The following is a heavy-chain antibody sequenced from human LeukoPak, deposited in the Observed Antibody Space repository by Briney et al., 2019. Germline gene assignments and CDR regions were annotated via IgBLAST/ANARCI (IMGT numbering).Heavy chain of an antibody. V-gene: IGHV3-74*01. CDR1: GFTFSSYW. CDR3: ARAPPYCSSTSCYLWFDY. Sequence: GGSLRLSCAASGFTFSSYWMHWVRQAPGKGLVWVSRINSDGSSRSYADPVKGRFTISRDNAKNTLYLQMNSLRAEDTAVYYCARAPPYCSSTSCYLWFDYWGQRTLVTVSS. CDR2: INSDGSSR. J-gene: IGHJ4*02. D-gene: IGHD2-2*01.